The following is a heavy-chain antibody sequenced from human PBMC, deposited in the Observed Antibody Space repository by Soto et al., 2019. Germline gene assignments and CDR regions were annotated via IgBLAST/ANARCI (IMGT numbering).Heavy chain of an antibody. Sequence: QVQLQESGPDRGGPPGPWSPTCPFPLSSFTSGAWWGWVRQPPGRGLEYIGEISHSGTTNYNPSLESRVTISLDASRNQFSLKLTSVTAADTAVYYCATKNVPTPGNYWGQGTLVIVSS. CDR2: ISHSGTT. V-gene: IGHV4-4*03. D-gene: IGHD3-10*02. J-gene: IGHJ4*02. CDR3: ATKNVPTPGNY. CDR1: LSSFTSGAW.